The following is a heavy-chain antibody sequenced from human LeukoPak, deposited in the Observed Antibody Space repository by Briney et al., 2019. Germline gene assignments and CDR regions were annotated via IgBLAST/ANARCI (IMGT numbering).Heavy chain of an antibody. CDR3: ARDDPSNDYADFDY. CDR1: GFTFSEHY. V-gene: IGHV3-11*01. CDR2: ISSRRYST. D-gene: IGHD3-16*01. J-gene: IGHJ4*02. Sequence: GGSLRLSCAASGFTFSEHYMAWIRQAPGKGLQWLGYISSRRYSTYYAESVEGRITTSRDNAKNSVHLQMSSLTVDDTAVYYSARDDPSNDYADFDYWGQGTLVTVSS.